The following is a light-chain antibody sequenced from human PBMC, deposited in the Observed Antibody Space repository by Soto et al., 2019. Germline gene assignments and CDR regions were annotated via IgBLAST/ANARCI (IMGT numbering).Light chain of an antibody. V-gene: IGKV1-12*01. CDR3: QQANILPPI. Sequence: DIQMTQSPSTLSGSVGDRVTITCRASQGISSRLAWYQQKPGKAPNLLIYSASTLQSGVPYRFSGSGSGTDFTLTISSLQPEDFATYYCQQANILPPIFGGGTKVDIK. CDR1: QGISSR. J-gene: IGKJ4*01. CDR2: SAS.